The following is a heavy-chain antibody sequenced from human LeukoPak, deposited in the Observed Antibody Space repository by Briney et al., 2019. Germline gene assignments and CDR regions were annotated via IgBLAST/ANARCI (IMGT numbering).Heavy chain of an antibody. D-gene: IGHD4-11*01. J-gene: IGHJ4*02. V-gene: IGHV3-21*01. CDR3: ARDYGTTTTTKRWGCFDY. Sequence: PGGSLRLSCAASGFTFSSYGMNWVRQAPGKGLEWVSSISSGSTYIYYADSVKGRFTISRDNSKNTLFLQMNSLRAEDTAVYYCARDYGTTTTTKRWGCFDYWGQGALVTVSS. CDR1: GFTFSSYG. CDR2: ISSGSTYI.